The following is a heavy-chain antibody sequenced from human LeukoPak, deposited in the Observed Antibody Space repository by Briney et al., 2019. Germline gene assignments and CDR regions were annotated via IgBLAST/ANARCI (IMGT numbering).Heavy chain of an antibody. CDR1: GDTVSSNTPA. V-gene: IGHV6-1*01. D-gene: IGHD6-13*01. CDR3: ARQQRGAFDY. Sequence: SQTLSLTCAISGDTVSSNTPAWNWIRQPPSKGLEWLGRTYYRSKWYNVYAVSVRSRITINPDTAKNQVSLQLSSVTPEDTAVYYCARQQRGAFDYWGQGTLVTVSS. J-gene: IGHJ4*02. CDR2: TYYRSKWYN.